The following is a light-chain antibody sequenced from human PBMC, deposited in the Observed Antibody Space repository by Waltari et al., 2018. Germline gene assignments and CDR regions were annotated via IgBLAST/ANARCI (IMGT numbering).Light chain of an antibody. CDR3: QQLRNCPLT. J-gene: IGKJ4*01. Sequence: EIVLTQSPAILSFSPGERATLSCRASQSVGTYLAWYQQRPGQSPRLLIYDASYRATGIPARFSGSGSETDFTLTISSLQPEDFAVYYCQQLRNCPLTFGGGTRVQI. CDR1: QSVGTY. V-gene: IGKV3-11*01. CDR2: DAS.